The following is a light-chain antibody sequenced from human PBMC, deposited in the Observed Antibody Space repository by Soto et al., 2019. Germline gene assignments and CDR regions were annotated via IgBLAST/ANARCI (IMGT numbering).Light chain of an antibody. CDR2: GAL. Sequence: EIVLTQTPATLSVSPGERATLSCRANQSVSSNLAWYQQKPGQAPRLLIYGALSRATGIPARFSGSGFQTEFTLTISSVQSEDFAVYCCQQYETWPPRFTFGPGTKVDIK. CDR1: QSVSSN. V-gene: IGKV3-15*01. CDR3: QQYETWPPRFT. J-gene: IGKJ3*01.